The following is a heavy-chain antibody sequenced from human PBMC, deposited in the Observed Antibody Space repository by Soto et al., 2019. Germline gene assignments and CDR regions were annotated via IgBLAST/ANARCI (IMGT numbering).Heavy chain of an antibody. CDR3: ARTPYSSSWYVSRYYYYGMNV. CDR2: IYYSGST. D-gene: IGHD6-13*01. V-gene: IGHV4-59*01. J-gene: IGHJ6*02. Sequence: SETLSLTCTVSGGSIISYYWSWIRQPPGKGLEWIGYIYYSGSTNYNPSLKSRVTISVDTSKNQFSLKLSSVTAADTAVYYCARTPYSSSWYVSRYYYYGMNVWGQGTTVTVSS. CDR1: GGSIISYY.